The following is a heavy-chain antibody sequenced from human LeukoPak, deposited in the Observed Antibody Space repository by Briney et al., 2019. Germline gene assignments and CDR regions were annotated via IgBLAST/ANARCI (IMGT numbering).Heavy chain of an antibody. J-gene: IGHJ4*02. CDR1: GGTFSSYA. Sequence: SVKVSCKASGGTFSSYAISRVRQAPGQGLEWMGGIIPIFGTANYAQKFQGRVTITTDESTSTAYMELSSLRSEDTAVYYCARYYYDSSGYYYYFDYWGQGTLVTVSS. CDR2: IIPIFGTA. V-gene: IGHV1-69*05. D-gene: IGHD3-22*01. CDR3: ARYYYDSSGYYYYFDY.